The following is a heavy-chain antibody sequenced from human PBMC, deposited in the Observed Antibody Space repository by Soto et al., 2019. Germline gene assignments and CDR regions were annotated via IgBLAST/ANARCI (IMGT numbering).Heavy chain of an antibody. D-gene: IGHD2-2*01. V-gene: IGHV1-69*12. CDR1: GGTFSSYA. Sequence: QVQLVQSGAEVKKPGSSVKVSCKASGGTFSSYAISWVRQAPGQGLEWMGGIIPIFGTANYAQKFQGRVTITADESTTTAYMGLSSLRSEDTAVYYGAKLQDIVLGPAAATVTTSHYYYCYGMDVWGQGTTVTVSS. CDR3: AKLQDIVLGPAAATVTTSHYYYCYGMDV. CDR2: IIPIFGTA. J-gene: IGHJ6*02.